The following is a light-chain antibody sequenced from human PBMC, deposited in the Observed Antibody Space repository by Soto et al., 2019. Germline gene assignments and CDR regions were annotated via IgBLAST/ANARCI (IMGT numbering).Light chain of an antibody. CDR2: GAS. CDR3: QQYNNWPPMYS. V-gene: IGKV3-15*01. Sequence: EIVMTQSPATLSVSPGERATLSCRASQSVSSNLAWYQQKPGQAPRLLIYGASTRATGVPARFSGSGSGTEFTLTISSLQSEDFAVHYCQQYNNWPPMYSFGQGTKVDIK. CDR1: QSVSSN. J-gene: IGKJ2*01.